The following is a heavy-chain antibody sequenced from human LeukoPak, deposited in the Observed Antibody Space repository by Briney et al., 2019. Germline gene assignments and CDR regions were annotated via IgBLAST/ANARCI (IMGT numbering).Heavy chain of an antibody. Sequence: SGGSLRLSCAASGFTFSSYAMNWVRQAPGKGLEWVSSISGSGGNTYYADSVKGRFTISTDNSKNTLYLQMNRLRAEDTAVYYCAPKVVGSTPFDYWGQGTLVTVSS. CDR1: GFTFSSYA. V-gene: IGHV3-23*01. CDR2: ISGSGGNT. CDR3: APKVVGSTPFDY. D-gene: IGHD2-15*01. J-gene: IGHJ4*02.